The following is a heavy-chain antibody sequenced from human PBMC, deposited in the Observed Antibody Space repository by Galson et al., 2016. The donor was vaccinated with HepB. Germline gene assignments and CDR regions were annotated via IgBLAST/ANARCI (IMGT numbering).Heavy chain of an antibody. CDR1: GFTFSSYW. Sequence: SLRLSCAASGFTFSSYWMTWVRQAPGKGLEWVSAIYSGGSTYYADAVKGHFTVSRDNPKNTVYLQMNSLRAKDTAVYYCAREAIAAAGTHDAFDIWGQGTMVTVCS. CDR2: IYSGGST. V-gene: IGHV3-53*01. CDR3: AREAIAAAGTHDAFDI. J-gene: IGHJ3*02. D-gene: IGHD6-13*01.